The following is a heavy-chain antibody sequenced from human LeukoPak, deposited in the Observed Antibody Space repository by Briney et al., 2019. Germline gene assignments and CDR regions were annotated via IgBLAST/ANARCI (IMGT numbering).Heavy chain of an antibody. CDR2: IYYSGST. CDR1: GGSISSYY. CDR3: ARVPRYYDFWSGYSGHHFDY. D-gene: IGHD3-3*01. Sequence: SETLSLTCTVSGGSISSYYWSWIRQPPGKGLEWIGYIYYSGSTNYNPSLKSRVTISVDTSKNQFSLKLSSVTAADTAVYYCARVPRYYDFWSGYSGHHFDYWGQGTLVTVSS. J-gene: IGHJ4*02. V-gene: IGHV4-59*01.